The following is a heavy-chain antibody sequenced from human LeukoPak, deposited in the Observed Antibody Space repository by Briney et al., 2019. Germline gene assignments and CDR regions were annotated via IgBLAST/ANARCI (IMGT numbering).Heavy chain of an antibody. D-gene: IGHD2-21*02. CDR3: TKGGFCGGDCFFDY. CDR1: GFTFSSYA. CDR2: ISYDGSNK. V-gene: IGHV3-30*04. J-gene: IGHJ4*02. Sequence: GGSLRLSCAASGFTFSSYAMHWVRQAPGKGLEWVAVISYDGSNKYYADSVKGRFTISRDNSKNTLSLQMNSLRAEDTAVYYCTKGGFCGGDCFFDYWGQGTLVTVSS.